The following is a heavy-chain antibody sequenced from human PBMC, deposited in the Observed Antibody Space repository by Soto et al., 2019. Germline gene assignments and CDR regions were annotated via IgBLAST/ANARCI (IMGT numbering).Heavy chain of an antibody. D-gene: IGHD2-2*03. CDR2: ISGSGINT. V-gene: IGHV3-23*01. CDR1: GFTFSTYA. Sequence: SGGSLRLSCAASGFTFSTYAMSWVRQAPRKGLEWVSAISGSGINTYYADSVKGRFTISRDNSKNTLSLQMNSLRAEDTAEYYCAKIPSGYCSSTSCANFDFWGQGTLVTVSS. J-gene: IGHJ4*02. CDR3: AKIPSGYCSSTSCANFDF.